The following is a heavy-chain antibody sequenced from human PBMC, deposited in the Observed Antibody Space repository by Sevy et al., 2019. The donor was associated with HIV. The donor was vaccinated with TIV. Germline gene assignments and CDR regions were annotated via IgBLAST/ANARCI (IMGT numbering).Heavy chain of an antibody. V-gene: IGHV1-58*01. CDR3: AATTDTIFGVVLMNNWFDP. CDR1: AFTFSTSA. Sequence: ASVKVSYKASAFTFSTSAVQWVRQSRGQRLEWIGWIVVGSGSTNYAQKFQGRVTFTRDMSTNTAYMEMSSLRSDDTAVYYCAATTDTIFGVVLMNNWFDPWGQGTLVTVSS. CDR2: IVVGSGST. J-gene: IGHJ5*02. D-gene: IGHD3-3*01.